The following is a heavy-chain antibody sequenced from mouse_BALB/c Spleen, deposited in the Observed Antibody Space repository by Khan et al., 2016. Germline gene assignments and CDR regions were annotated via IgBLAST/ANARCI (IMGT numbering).Heavy chain of an antibody. J-gene: IGHJ4*01. D-gene: IGHD2-14*01. V-gene: IGHV1S136*01. CDR3: ARYDNAMDY. CDR1: GYTFTSYV. CDR2: INPYNDGT. Sequence: VQLKESGPELVKPGASVKMSCNVSGYTFTSYVMRWVKQKPRQGLEWIGYINPYNDGTKYNETFKGKATPTSDKSSSTAYKELSGVTAEDAAGDCGARYDNAMDYWGPGTSVTVSS.